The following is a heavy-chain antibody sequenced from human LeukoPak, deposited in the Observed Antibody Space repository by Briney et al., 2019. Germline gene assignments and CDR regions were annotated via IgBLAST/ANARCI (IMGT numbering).Heavy chain of an antibody. CDR2: INPNSGGT. Sequence: GASVKVSCKASGYTFTGYYMHWVRRAPGQGLEWMGWINPNSGGTNYAQKFQGRVTMTRDTSISTAYMELSRLRSDDTAVYYCARGGSRYGGNNWFDPWGQGTLVTVSS. V-gene: IGHV1-2*02. CDR1: GYTFTGYY. CDR3: ARGGSRYGGNNWFDP. D-gene: IGHD3-16*01. J-gene: IGHJ5*02.